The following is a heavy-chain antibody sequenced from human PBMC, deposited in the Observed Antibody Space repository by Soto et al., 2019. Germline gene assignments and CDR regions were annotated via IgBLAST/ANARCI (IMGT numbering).Heavy chain of an antibody. CDR2: IFNSGTT. CDR1: GASTVSHYH. D-gene: IGHD1-26*01. Sequence: QVQLQESGPGLVKPSQTLSLTCSVSGASTVSHYHWTWIRQPPGKGLEWMGYIFNSGTTFYNPSLTSRLSISMDTSGNHFSLELRSVTAADTAVYYCALALGPTTGLDYWGQGTLGTGSS. V-gene: IGHV4-31*02. CDR3: ALALGPTTGLDY. J-gene: IGHJ4*02.